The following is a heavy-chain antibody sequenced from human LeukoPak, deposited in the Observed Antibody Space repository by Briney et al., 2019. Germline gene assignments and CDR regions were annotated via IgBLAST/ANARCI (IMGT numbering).Heavy chain of an antibody. Sequence: PGRSLRLSCAASGFTFDDYAMHWVRQAPGKGLEWVSGISWNSGSIGYADSVKGRFTISRDNAKNSLYLQMNSLRAEDTAVYYCARPLDDCSSTSCHGEFDYWGQGTLVTVSS. CDR3: ARPLDDCSSTSCHGEFDY. V-gene: IGHV3-9*01. CDR2: ISWNSGSI. J-gene: IGHJ4*02. CDR1: GFTFDDYA. D-gene: IGHD2-2*01.